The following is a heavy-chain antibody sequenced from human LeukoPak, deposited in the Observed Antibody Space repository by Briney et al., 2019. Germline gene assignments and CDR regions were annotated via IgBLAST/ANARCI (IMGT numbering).Heavy chain of an antibody. CDR3: ARSAPGIAAAGTMFATFDP. J-gene: IGHJ5*02. V-gene: IGHV1-69*13. Sequence: GASVKVSCKASGYTFTSYAISWVRQAPGQGLEWMGGIIPIFGTANYAQKFQGRVTITADESTSTAYMELSSLRSEDTAVYYCARSAPGIAAAGTMFATFDPWGQGTLVTVSS. CDR2: IIPIFGTA. D-gene: IGHD6-13*01. CDR1: GYTFTSYA.